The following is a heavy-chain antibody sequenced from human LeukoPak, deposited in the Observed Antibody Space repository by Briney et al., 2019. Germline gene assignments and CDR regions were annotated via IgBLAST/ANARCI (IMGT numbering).Heavy chain of an antibody. J-gene: IGHJ4*02. Sequence: SETLSLTCTVSGGSIISYYWSWIRQPPGKGLEWIGYIYYSGSTNYNPSLKSRVTISVDTSKNQFSLKLSSVTAADTAVYYCARERRGYTCGDQFDYWGRGTLVTVSS. D-gene: IGHD5-18*01. V-gene: IGHV4-59*01. CDR2: IYYSGST. CDR3: ARERRGYTCGDQFDY. CDR1: GGSIISYY.